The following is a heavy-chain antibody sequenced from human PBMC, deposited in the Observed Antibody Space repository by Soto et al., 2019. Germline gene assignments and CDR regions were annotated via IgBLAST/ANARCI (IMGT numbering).Heavy chain of an antibody. CDR3: ARHYRQHYYYDGYLRFFDY. V-gene: IGHV1-18*01. CDR1: GYTFSNYD. Sequence: ASVKVSCKASGYTFSNYDINWVRKAPGQGLEWMGWISTSNGSTSYAQKLQGRASMTTDTSTSTAYMELRSLRSDDTAVFYCARHYRQHYYYDGYLRFFDYWGQGTLVTVSS. D-gene: IGHD3-22*01. CDR2: ISTSNGST. J-gene: IGHJ4*02.